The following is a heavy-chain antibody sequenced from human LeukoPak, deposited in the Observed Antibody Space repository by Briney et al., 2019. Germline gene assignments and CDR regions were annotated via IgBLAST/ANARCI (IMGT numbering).Heavy chain of an antibody. CDR3: ATSGWYLLYFDY. Sequence: GGSLRLSCAASEFSVGSNYMTWVRQAPGKGLEWVSLIYSGGSTYYADSVKGRFTISRDNAKNSLYLQMNSLRAEDTAVYYCATSGWYLLYFDYWGQGTLVTVSS. V-gene: IGHV3-66*01. J-gene: IGHJ4*02. CDR2: IYSGGST. CDR1: EFSVGSNY. D-gene: IGHD6-19*01.